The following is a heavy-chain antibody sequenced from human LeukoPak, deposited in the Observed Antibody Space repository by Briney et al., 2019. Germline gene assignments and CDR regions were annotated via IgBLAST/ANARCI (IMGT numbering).Heavy chain of an antibody. CDR1: GFTFSDSG. J-gene: IGHJ4*02. D-gene: IGHD1-7*01. CDR2: IRSKANNYAT. V-gene: IGHV3-73*01. Sequence: GGSLRLSCVASGFTFSDSGVHWVRQASGRGLEWVGRIRSKANNYATAYATSVKDRFTFSREDSTNTAYLQMSSLKTEDTAVYYCTNSDDYGDYWGQGTLVTVSS. CDR3: TNSDDYGDY.